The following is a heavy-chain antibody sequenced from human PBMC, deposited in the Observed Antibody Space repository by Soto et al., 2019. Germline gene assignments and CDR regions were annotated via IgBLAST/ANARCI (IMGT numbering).Heavy chain of an antibody. V-gene: IGHV3-23*01. CDR3: ARGALSGSYYYYYGMDV. J-gene: IGHJ6*02. D-gene: IGHD1-26*01. CDR1: GFTFSSYA. Sequence: LRLSCAASGFTFSSYAMSWVRQAPGKGLEWVSAISGSGGSTYYADSVKGRFTISRDNSKNTLYLQMNSLRAEDTAVYYCARGALSGSYYYYYGMDVWGQGTTVTVSS. CDR2: ISGSGGST.